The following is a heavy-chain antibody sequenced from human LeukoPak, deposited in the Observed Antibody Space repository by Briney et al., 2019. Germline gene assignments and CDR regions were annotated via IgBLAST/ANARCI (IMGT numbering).Heavy chain of an antibody. CDR2: ISSSSSYI. J-gene: IGHJ5*02. CDR3: VTMVRGVIPPRWFDP. D-gene: IGHD3-10*01. V-gene: IGHV3-21*01. Sequence: GGSLRLSCAASGFTLSSYGMHWVRQAPGKGLEWVSSISSSSSYIYYADSVKGRFTISRDNAKNSLYLQMNSLRAEDTAVYYCVTMVRGVIPPRWFDPWGQGTLVTVSS. CDR1: GFTLSSYG.